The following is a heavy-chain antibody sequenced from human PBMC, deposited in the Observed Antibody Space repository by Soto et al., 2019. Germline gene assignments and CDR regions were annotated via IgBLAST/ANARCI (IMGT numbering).Heavy chain of an antibody. V-gene: IGHV4-30-4*01. CDR3: ARVIVRTSYSDTSGYYLKY. CDR1: GGSISSGDYY. Sequence: SETLSLTCTVSGGSISSGDYYWSWIRQPPGKGLEWIGYIYYSGSTYYNQSLKSRVTISVDTSKNQFSLKLSSVTAADTAVFYCARVIVRTSYSDTSGYYLKYWGQGTLVTVSS. J-gene: IGHJ4*02. D-gene: IGHD3-22*01. CDR2: IYYSGST.